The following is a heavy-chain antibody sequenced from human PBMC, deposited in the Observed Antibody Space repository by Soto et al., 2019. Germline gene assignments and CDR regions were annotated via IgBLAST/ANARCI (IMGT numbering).Heavy chain of an antibody. CDR1: GFTFSSYA. CDR3: ARVNIVASTYVFDY. CDR2: ISSSGSNI. D-gene: IGHD5-12*01. V-gene: IGHV3-48*01. Sequence: GGSLRLSCAASGFTFSSYAMNWVRQAPGKGLEWISYISSSGSNIYDADSVKGRFTISRDNAETSLYLQMNSLRAEDTAIYYCARVNIVASTYVFDYWGQGTLVTVSS. J-gene: IGHJ4*02.